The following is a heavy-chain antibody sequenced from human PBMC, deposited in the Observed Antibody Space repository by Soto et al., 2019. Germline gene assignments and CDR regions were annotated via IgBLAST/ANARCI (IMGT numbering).Heavy chain of an antibody. CDR1: GYTFTNYG. CDR3: ARGGSSWYAEYYQH. J-gene: IGHJ1*01. D-gene: IGHD6-13*01. V-gene: IGHV1-18*01. Sequence: QVQLVQSGAEVKKPGASVKVSCKASGYTFTNYGISWVRQAPGQGPEWMGWLSGYNGNTKYAQKRHGRVTMTTDTSKSTAYMGLRSLRSDDTAVYYCARGGSSWYAEYYQHWGQGTLVIVSS. CDR2: LSGYNGNT.